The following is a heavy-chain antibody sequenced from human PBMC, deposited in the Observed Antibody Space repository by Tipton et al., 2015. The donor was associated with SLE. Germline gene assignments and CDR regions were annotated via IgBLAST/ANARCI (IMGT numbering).Heavy chain of an antibody. J-gene: IGHJ6*02. CDR3: ARRGGADTRVVYYYYGMDV. CDR1: GGSFSGYY. D-gene: IGHD1-26*01. V-gene: IGHV4-34*01. Sequence: TLSLTCAVYGGSFSGYYWSWIRQPPGKGLEWIGEINHSGSTNYSPSFQGHVTISADKSISTAYLQWSSLKASDTAMYYCARRGGADTRVVYYYYGMDVWGQGTTVTVSS. CDR2: INHSGST.